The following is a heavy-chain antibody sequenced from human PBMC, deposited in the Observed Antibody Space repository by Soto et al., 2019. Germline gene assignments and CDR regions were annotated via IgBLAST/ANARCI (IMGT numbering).Heavy chain of an antibody. CDR3: ARGYHGYSYANFDY. V-gene: IGHV4-59*01. CDR1: GGSINTYY. CDR2: IYYNGNT. Sequence: QVQLQESGPGLVKPSETLSLTYTVSGGSINTYYWNWIRQPPGKGLEWIAYIYYNGNTDSNPSLEGRVTISPNTTKNQLSLELSSVTAADTAVYYCARGYHGYSYANFDYWGQGILVTVSS. J-gene: IGHJ4*02. D-gene: IGHD5-18*01.